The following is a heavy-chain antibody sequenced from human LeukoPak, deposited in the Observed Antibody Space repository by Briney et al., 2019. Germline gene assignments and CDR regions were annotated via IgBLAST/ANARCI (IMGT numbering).Heavy chain of an antibody. J-gene: IGHJ6*03. V-gene: IGHV4-59*10. CDR2: VYTSGST. CDR3: ARVVVAATRRDDYYYMDV. CDR1: GGSFSGYS. Sequence: PSETLSLTCAVYGGSFSGYSWSWIRQPAGKGLEWIGRVYTSGSTNYNPSLKSRVTISVDTSKNQFSLKLSSVTAADTAVYYCARVVVAATRRDDYYYMDVWGKGTTVTVSS. D-gene: IGHD2-15*01.